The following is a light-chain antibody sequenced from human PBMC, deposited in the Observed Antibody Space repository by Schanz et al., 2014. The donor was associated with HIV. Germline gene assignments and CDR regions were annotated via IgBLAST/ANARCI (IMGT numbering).Light chain of an antibody. CDR1: SSDVGGYNH. CDR3: SSYRSGSQLWV. J-gene: IGLJ3*02. V-gene: IGLV2-14*03. Sequence: QSVLTQPPSASGSPGQSVTISCTGTSSDVGGYNHVSWYQQHPGQAPKLLIYDVTYRPSGISNRFSGSKSAYTASLTISGLQAEDEADYYCSSYRSGSQLWVFGGGTKLTVL. CDR2: DVT.